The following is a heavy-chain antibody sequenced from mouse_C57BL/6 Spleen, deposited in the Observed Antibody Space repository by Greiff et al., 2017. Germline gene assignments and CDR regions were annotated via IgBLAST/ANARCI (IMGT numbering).Heavy chain of an antibody. V-gene: IGHV1-53*01. CDR3: ARRLTGTPYYFDY. D-gene: IGHD4-1*01. J-gene: IGHJ2*01. CDR1: GYTFTSYW. CDR2: INPSNGGT. Sequence: QVQLQQPGTELVKPGASVKLSCKASGYTFTSYWMHWVKQRPGQGLEWIGNINPSNGGTTYNEKFKSKATLTVDKSSSTAYMQLRSLTSEDSAVYYCARRLTGTPYYFDYWGQGTTLTVSS.